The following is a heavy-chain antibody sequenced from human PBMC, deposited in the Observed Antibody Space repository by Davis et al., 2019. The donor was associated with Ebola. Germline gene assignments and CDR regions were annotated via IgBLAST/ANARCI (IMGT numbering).Heavy chain of an antibody. CDR3: ARGRGYSGYEVDY. V-gene: IGHV1-46*01. CDR1: GYKFTTSY. J-gene: IGHJ4*02. Sequence: ASVKVSCKASGYKFTTSYIYWVRQAPGQGLEWMGMINPSGGSPTYAQKFQGRVTMTRNTSISTAYMELSSLRSEDTAVYYCARGRGYSGYEVDYWGQGTLVTVSS. D-gene: IGHD5-12*01. CDR2: INPSGGSP.